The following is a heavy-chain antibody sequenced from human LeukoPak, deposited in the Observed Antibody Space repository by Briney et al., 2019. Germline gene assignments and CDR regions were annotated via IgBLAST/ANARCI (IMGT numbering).Heavy chain of an antibody. J-gene: IGHJ6*02. CDR3: ARGVVVKGMDV. Sequence: PGRSLRLSCAASGFTFSSYAMHWVRQAPGKGLEWVAVISYDGSNKYYADSVKGRFTISRDNSKNTLYLQMNSLRAEDTAVYYCARGVVVKGMDVWGQGTTVTVSS. D-gene: IGHD2-21*01. CDR2: ISYDGSNK. V-gene: IGHV3-30-3*01. CDR1: GFTFSSYA.